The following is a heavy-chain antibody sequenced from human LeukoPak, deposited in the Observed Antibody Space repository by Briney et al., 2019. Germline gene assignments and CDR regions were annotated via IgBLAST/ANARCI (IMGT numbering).Heavy chain of an antibody. Sequence: GASVKVSCKASGYTFTGYYMHWVRQAPGQGLEWMGWINPNSGGTNYAQKFQGRVTMTRDTSISTAYMELSRLRSDDTAVYYCARVSPRYSSGYYLPEGADTRTPRPFDYWGQGTLVTVSS. J-gene: IGHJ4*02. CDR3: ARVSPRYSSGYYLPEGADTRTPRPFDY. CDR1: GYTFTGYY. D-gene: IGHD3-22*01. CDR2: INPNSGGT. V-gene: IGHV1-2*02.